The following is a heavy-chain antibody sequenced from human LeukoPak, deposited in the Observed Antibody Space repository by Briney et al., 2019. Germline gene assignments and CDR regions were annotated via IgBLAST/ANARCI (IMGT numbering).Heavy chain of an antibody. V-gene: IGHV4-39*07. CDR1: GGSISSSSYY. Sequence: SETLSLTCTVSGGSISSSSYYWGWIRQPPGKGLEWIGSIYYSGSTYYNPSLKSRVTISVDTSKNQFSLKLSSVTAADTAVYYCARVRYYYDSSGSGMDVWGQGTTVTVSS. CDR3: ARVRYYYDSSGSGMDV. CDR2: IYYSGST. D-gene: IGHD3-22*01. J-gene: IGHJ6*02.